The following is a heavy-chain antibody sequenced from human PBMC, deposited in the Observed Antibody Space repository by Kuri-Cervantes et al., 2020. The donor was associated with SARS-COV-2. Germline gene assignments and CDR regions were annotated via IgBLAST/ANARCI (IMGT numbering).Heavy chain of an antibody. CDR1: GFTFSSYA. D-gene: IGHD2-15*01. Sequence: GESLKISFAAAGFTFSSYAMSWVRQAPGGGLRWVSGISGSGGDTYYADSVKGRFTISRDDSKNTLYLQMNSLRAEDTAIYYCAKDLCIVVVVAADGRFDPWDQGTLVTVSS. CDR3: AKDLCIVVVVAADGRFDP. J-gene: IGHJ5*02. V-gene: IGHV3-23*01. CDR2: ISGSGGDT.